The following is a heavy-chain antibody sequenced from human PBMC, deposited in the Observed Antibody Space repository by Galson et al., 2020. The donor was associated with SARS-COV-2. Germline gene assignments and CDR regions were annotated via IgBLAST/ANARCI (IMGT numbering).Heavy chain of an antibody. J-gene: IGHJ4*02. Sequence: ATVKVSCKASGYTFTSYGISWVRPAPGQGLEWMGWNSTYNGNTTYAQKPQGRVTMTTDTSTSTAYMELRCLRSDDTAVYYCARESDYGGTYYFDYGGQGTLVTVSS. V-gene: IGHV1-18*04. CDR2: NSTYNGNT. CDR3: ARESDYGGTYYFDY. D-gene: IGHD4-17*01. CDR1: GYTFTSYG.